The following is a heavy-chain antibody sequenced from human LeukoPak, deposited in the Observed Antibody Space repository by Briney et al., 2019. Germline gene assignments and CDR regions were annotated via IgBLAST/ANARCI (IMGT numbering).Heavy chain of an antibody. J-gene: IGHJ4*02. CDR1: GFTFSTYW. D-gene: IGHD2-8*01. V-gene: IGHV3-7*01. Sequence: GGSLRLSCAASGFTFSTYWMAWVRQAPGKGLEWVANIEYDESEKYYVDTVKGRFTISRDNAKNSLFLQMNSLRAEDTAVYYCARDLAGVLDYWGRGTLVTVSS. CDR2: IEYDESEK. CDR3: ARDLAGVLDY.